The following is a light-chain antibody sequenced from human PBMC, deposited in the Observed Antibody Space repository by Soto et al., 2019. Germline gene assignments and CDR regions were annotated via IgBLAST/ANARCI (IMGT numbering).Light chain of an antibody. CDR3: QQYNNWPYT. CDR2: GAS. V-gene: IGKV3-15*01. CDR1: QSVSSN. Sequence: EIVMTQSPATLAVSPGERAALSCRASQSVSSNFAWYQQKPGQAPRLLIYGASSRATGTPARFSGSGPGTEFTLTISSLQSEDFAVYYCQQYNNWPYTFGLATKLAMK. J-gene: IGKJ2*01.